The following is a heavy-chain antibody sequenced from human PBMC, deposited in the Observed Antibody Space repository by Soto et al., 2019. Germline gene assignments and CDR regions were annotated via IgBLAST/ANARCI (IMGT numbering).Heavy chain of an antibody. CDR1: GFTFSSYG. D-gene: IGHD6-13*01. CDR3: AREAIAAAGTGYFQH. J-gene: IGHJ1*01. CDR2: IWYDGSNK. Sequence: GGSLRLSCAASGFTFSSYGMHWVRQAPGKGLEWVAVIWYDGSNKYYADSVKGRFTISRDNSKNTLYLQMNSLRAEDTAVYYCAREAIAAAGTGYFQHWGQGTLVTVSS. V-gene: IGHV3-33*01.